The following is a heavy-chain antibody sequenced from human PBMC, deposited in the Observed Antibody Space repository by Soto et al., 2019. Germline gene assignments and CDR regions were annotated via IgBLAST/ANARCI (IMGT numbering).Heavy chain of an antibody. J-gene: IGHJ5*02. CDR2: IIPLFGTT. D-gene: IGHD5-12*01. Sequence: QVQLVQSGADVKKPGSSVKVSCKASGGTFNTQGINWVRQAPGQGLEWMGGIIPLFGTTNYAQKLQGRVTITADESTSTVYMELSSLTSEDTAVYYCAREVDSGYYVRWFDPWGQGTLVTVSS. CDR1: GGTFNTQG. CDR3: AREVDSGYYVRWFDP. V-gene: IGHV1-69*01.